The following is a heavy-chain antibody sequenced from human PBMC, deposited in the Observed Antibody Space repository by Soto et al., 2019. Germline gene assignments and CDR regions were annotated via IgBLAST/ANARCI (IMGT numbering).Heavy chain of an antibody. D-gene: IGHD5-12*01. V-gene: IGHV4-39*02. CDR2: IYYSGST. CDR3: ARDRWLRYFDY. J-gene: IGHJ4*02. CDR1: GDSITTRSYY. Sequence: SETLSLTCTVSGDSITTRSYYWGWIRQPPGKGLEWIGSIYYSGSTYHNLSLKSRVTISVDTSQSQFSLRLSSVTATDTAVYYCARDRWLRYFDYWGQGTLVTVSS.